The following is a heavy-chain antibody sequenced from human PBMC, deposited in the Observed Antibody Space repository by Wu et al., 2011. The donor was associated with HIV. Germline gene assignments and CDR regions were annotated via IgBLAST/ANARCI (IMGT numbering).Heavy chain of an antibody. CDR3: AVGGDRLHSFASGGFDAFDV. V-gene: IGHV1-69-2*01. D-gene: IGHD3-10*01. CDR2: IDPEDDDT. CDR1: GYSFNDYY. J-gene: IGHJ3*01. Sequence: EVQLVQSGAEVKKPGATVKISCQISGYSFNDYYMHWVQLAPGKGLEWVGLIDPEDDDTQYRENFQGRVTIIADTSADTVYLHLSSLRSGDTGFYFCAVGGDRLHSFASGGFDAFDVWGQGTLLTVSS.